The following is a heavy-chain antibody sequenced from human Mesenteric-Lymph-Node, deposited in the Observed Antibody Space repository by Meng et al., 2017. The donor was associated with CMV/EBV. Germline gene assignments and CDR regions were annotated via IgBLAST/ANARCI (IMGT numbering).Heavy chain of an antibody. CDR3: ARVSDY. J-gene: IGHJ4*02. CDR2: INHSGST. Sequence: SETLSLTCAVYGGSFSGYYWSWIRQPPGKGLEWIGEINHSGSTNYNPSLKSRVTISVDTSKNQFSLRLSSVTAADTAVYYCARVSDYWGQGTLVTVSS. V-gene: IGHV4-34*01. CDR1: GGSFSGYY.